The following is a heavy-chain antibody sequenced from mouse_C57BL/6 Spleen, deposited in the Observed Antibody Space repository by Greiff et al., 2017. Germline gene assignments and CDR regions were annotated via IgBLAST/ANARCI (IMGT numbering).Heavy chain of an antibody. CDR2: SYWDDDK. CDR1: GFSLSTSGMG. D-gene: IGHD2-4*01. J-gene: IGHJ3*01. Sequence: QVTLQVSGPGILQSSPTLSLTCSFSGFSLSTSGMGVSWIRQPSGKGLEWLAHSYWDDDKRYNPSLKSLLTISKDTSRNQVFLKITSVDTADTATYYCARREGYDYGGTWFAYWGQGTLVTVSA. CDR3: ARREGYDYGGTWFAY. V-gene: IGHV8-12*01.